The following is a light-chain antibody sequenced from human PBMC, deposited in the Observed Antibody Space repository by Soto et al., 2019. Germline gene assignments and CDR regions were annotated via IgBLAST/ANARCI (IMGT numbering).Light chain of an antibody. CDR1: KLGHKY. J-gene: IGLJ2*01. V-gene: IGLV3-1*01. Sequence: SYELTQPPSVSVSPGQTASITCSGDKLGHKYACWYQQKPGQSPVLVIYQDRKRPSGIPERFSGSNSGNTATLTISGTQAMDEADYYCQAWDSSTYVVFGGGTKVTVL. CDR3: QAWDSSTYVV. CDR2: QDR.